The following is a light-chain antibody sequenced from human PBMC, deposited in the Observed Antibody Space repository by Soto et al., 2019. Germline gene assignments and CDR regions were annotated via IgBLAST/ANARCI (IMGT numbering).Light chain of an antibody. J-gene: IGLJ1*01. Sequence: QSVLTQPPSASGAPGQRVTISCSGSSSNIGSNYVYWYQQLPGTAPKLLIYEVTNRPSGVSNRFSGSKSGNTASLTISGLQAEDAADYYCSSYRRSSTPYVFGTGTKLTVL. V-gene: IGLV1-47*01. CDR3: SSYRRSSTPYV. CDR2: EVT. CDR1: SSNIGSNY.